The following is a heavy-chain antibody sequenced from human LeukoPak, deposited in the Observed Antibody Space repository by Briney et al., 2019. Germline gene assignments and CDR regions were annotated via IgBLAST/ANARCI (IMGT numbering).Heavy chain of an antibody. D-gene: IGHD5-18*01. Sequence: SETLSLTCTVSGGSISSGSYYWGWIRQPPGKGLEWIGSIYYSGSTYYNPSLKSRVTISVDTSKNQFSLKLSPVTAADTAVYYCARHVGYSYGFLYYFDYWGQGTLVTVSS. J-gene: IGHJ4*02. CDR3: ARHVGYSYGFLYYFDY. CDR1: GGSISSGSYY. V-gene: IGHV4-39*01. CDR2: IYYSGST.